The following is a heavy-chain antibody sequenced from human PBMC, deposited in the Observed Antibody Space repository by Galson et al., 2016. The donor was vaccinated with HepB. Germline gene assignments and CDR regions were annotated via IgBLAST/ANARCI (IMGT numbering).Heavy chain of an antibody. D-gene: IGHD5-24*01. CDR3: AKGRWDFDS. Sequence: SLRLSCAPSGFSVSNNYMNWVRQAPGKGLEWVSVIYSGDYTYYADSVKGRFTISRDISKNTLYLQMHSLRGEDTAVYYCAKGRWDFDSWGQGTLVTVSS. V-gene: IGHV3-66*02. CDR2: IYSGDYT. CDR1: GFSVSNNY. J-gene: IGHJ4*02.